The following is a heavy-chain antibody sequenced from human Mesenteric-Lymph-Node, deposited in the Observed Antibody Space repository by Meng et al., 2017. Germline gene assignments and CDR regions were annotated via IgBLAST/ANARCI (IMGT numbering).Heavy chain of an antibody. D-gene: IGHD3-22*01. CDR1: GFTFSDYY. V-gene: IGHV3-11*01. Sequence: GESLKISCAASGFTFSDYYTSWIRQAPGKGLEWVSYISSSGSTIYYADSVKGRFTISRDNAKNSLYLQMNSLRAEDTAVYYCARSVGGYYYDSSGYYYDYCGQGILVVASS. CDR3: ARSVGGYYYDSSGYYYDY. J-gene: IGHJ4*02. CDR2: ISSSGSTI.